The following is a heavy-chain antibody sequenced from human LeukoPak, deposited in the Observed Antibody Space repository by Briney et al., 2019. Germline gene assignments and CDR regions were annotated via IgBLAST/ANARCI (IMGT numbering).Heavy chain of an antibody. Sequence: PGGSLRLSCAASGFTFDGYGMNWVRQAPGKGLEWVSAINWNGGNTDYADSVKGRFTISRDNAKNSLYLQMNSLRAEDTALYYCARVYELREEDYYYYHMDVWGKGTTVTVSS. D-gene: IGHD5/OR15-5a*01. CDR3: ARVYELREEDYYYYHMDV. CDR1: GFTFDGYG. J-gene: IGHJ6*03. CDR2: INWNGGNT. V-gene: IGHV3-20*04.